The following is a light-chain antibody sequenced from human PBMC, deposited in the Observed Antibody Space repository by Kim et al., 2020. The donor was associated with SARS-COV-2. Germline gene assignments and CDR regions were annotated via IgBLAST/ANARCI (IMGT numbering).Light chain of an antibody. CDR3: QQYEEWPLT. Sequence: VCPGEIASPSVRANDSVNTNLVWYLRKPGQTPGLLIYWGSSRATLKPSRFSGSGAGTEFTLTIDNLLLEDFAVYYSQQYEEWPLTFGQGSRVDFK. CDR1: DSVNTN. J-gene: IGKJ1*01. CDR2: WGS. V-gene: IGKV3-15*01.